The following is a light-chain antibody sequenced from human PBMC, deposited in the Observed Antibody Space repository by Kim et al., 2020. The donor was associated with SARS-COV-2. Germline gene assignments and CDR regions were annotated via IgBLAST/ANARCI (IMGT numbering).Light chain of an antibody. CDR2: AAS. J-gene: IGKJ2*03. V-gene: IGKV1-39*01. CDR1: QSISSY. Sequence: VGDRVAITSRASQSISSYLNWYQQKPGKAPKLLIYAASSLQSGVPSRFSGSGSGTDFTLTISSLQPEDFATYYCQQSYSTPRSFGQGTELEI. CDR3: QQSYSTPRS.